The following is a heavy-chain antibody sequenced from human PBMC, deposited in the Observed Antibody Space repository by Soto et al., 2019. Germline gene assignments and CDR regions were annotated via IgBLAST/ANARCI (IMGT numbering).Heavy chain of an antibody. J-gene: IGHJ4*02. CDR2: ISYDGSNK. V-gene: IGHV3-30*18. CDR3: AKSQLAGYSSSWGGNDFDY. Sequence: VQLVESGGGLVQPGGSLRLSCAASGFTFSSYGMHWVRQAPGKGLEWVAVISYDGSNKYYADSVKGRFTISRDNSKNTLYLQMNSLRAEDTAVYYCAKSQLAGYSSSWGGNDFDYWGQGTLVTVSS. CDR1: GFTFSSYG. D-gene: IGHD6-13*01.